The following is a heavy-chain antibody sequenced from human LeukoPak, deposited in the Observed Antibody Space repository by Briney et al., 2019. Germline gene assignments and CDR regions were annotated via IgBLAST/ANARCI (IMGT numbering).Heavy chain of an antibody. CDR1: GYTFTTYA. J-gene: IGHJ4*02. CDR3: ARDLGSWYFDY. CDR2: INAGNGNT. Sequence: ASVKVSCKASGYTFTTYAVHWVRQAPGQRLEWMGWINAGNGNTKYSQKFQGRVTITRDTSASTAYMELSSLRSEDTAVYYCARDLGSWYFDYWGQGTLVTVSS. V-gene: IGHV1-3*01. D-gene: IGHD6-13*01.